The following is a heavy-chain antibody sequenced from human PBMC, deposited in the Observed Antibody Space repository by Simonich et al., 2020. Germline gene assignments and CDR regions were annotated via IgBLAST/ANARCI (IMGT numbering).Heavy chain of an antibody. CDR3: ARGLRVAAAGTAFQH. Sequence: QVQLQQWGAGLLKPSETLSLTCAVYGGSFSGYYWSWTRQPPGKGLEWFGEINHSGSTHYNPSLKSRVTISVDTSKNQFSLKLSSVTAADTAVYYCARGLRVAAAGTAFQHWGQGTLVTVSS. V-gene: IGHV4-34*01. J-gene: IGHJ1*01. D-gene: IGHD6-13*01. CDR2: INHSGST. CDR1: GGSFSGYY.